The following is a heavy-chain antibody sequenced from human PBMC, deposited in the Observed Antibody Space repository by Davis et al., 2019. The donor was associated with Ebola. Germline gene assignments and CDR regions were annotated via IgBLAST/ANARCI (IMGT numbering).Heavy chain of an antibody. D-gene: IGHD3-9*01. CDR3: TKLGYCLGPSCYFDPSFDS. J-gene: IGHJ4*02. CDR2: IKQDGSDK. CDR1: GFTFSSYW. V-gene: IGHV3-7*03. Sequence: PGGSLRLSCAASGFTFSSYWMSWVRQAPGKGLEWVANIKQDGSDKNYVDSVKGRFTISRDNSKNTVFLQMNRLGADDTAVYYCTKLGYCLGPSCYFDPSFDSWGQGTLVTVSS.